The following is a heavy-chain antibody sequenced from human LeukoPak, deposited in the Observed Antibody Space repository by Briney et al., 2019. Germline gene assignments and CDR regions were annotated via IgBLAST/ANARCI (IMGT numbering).Heavy chain of an antibody. Sequence: PGGSLRLSCAASGFIFSSYDMHWVRQVTGKGLEWVSAIGTAGDTYYPGSVKGRFTISRENAKNSLYLQMNSLRAGDTAVYYCARANPDYYDSSGQVSGSYYYYGMDVWGQGTTVTVSS. CDR2: IGTAGDT. V-gene: IGHV3-13*01. J-gene: IGHJ6*02. CDR3: ARANPDYYDSSGQVSGSYYYYGMDV. D-gene: IGHD3-22*01. CDR1: GFIFSSYD.